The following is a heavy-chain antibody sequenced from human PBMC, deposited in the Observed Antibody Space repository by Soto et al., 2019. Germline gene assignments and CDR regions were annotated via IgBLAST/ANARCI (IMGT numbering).Heavy chain of an antibody. D-gene: IGHD2-15*01. V-gene: IGHV3-15*01. CDR3: NSCIRGNCYGPVDA. Sequence: EVQLVESGGGLVKPGGSLRLSCAASGFTFANAWMSWVRQAPGKGLEWVGRVKSNSDGGTTDYAAPVKGRFTISRDDSKNTLYLQMNSLEIEDTAIYYCNSCIRGNCYGPVDAWGKGAAVTVSS. J-gene: IGHJ6*04. CDR1: GFTFANAW. CDR2: VKSNSDGGTT.